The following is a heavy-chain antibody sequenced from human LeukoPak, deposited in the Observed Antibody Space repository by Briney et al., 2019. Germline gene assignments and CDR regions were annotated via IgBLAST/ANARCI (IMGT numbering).Heavy chain of an antibody. V-gene: IGHV4-59*01. CDR1: GGSISSYY. CDR2: IYYSGST. D-gene: IGHD6-19*01. Sequence: PSETLSLTCTVSGGSISSYYWSWIRQPPGKGLEWIGYIYYSGSTNYNPPLKSRVTISVDTSKNQFSLKLSSVTAADTAVYYCARAPLAVAGHFDYWGQGTLVTVSS. J-gene: IGHJ4*02. CDR3: ARAPLAVAGHFDY.